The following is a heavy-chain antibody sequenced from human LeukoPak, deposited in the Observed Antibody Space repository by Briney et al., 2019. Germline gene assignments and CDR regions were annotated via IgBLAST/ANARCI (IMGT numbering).Heavy chain of an antibody. J-gene: IGHJ4*02. CDR2: ISSSSSTI. CDR1: GFTFSSYS. Sequence: LTGGSLRLSCAASGFTFSSYSMNWVRQAPGKGLEWVSYISSSSSTIYYADSVKGRFTISRDNAKNSLYLQMNSLGAEDTAVYYCARVPWTQIDYWGQGTLVTVSS. D-gene: IGHD3/OR15-3a*01. CDR3: ARVPWTQIDY. V-gene: IGHV3-48*01.